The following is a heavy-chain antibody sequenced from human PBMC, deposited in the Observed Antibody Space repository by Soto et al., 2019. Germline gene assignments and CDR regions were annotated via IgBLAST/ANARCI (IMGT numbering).Heavy chain of an antibody. CDR3: APSIAARPGTC. J-gene: IGHJ4*02. V-gene: IGHV3-23*01. CDR1: GFTFSSYA. CDR2: ISGSGGST. Sequence: GGSLRLSCAASGFTFSSYAMSWVRQAPGKGLEWVSAISGSGGSTYYADSVKGRFTISRDNSKNTLYLQMNSLRAEDTAVYYCAPSIAARPGTCWGRGTLVTVSS. D-gene: IGHD6-6*01.